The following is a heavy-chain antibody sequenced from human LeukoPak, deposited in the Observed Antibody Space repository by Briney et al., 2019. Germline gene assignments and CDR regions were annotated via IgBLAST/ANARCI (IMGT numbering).Heavy chain of an antibody. Sequence: PGGSLRLSCAASEFTFSTYAMNWVRQAPGQGLEWVSAISGSGGSTYYADSVKGRFTISRDNSKNTLYLQMNSLRAEDTAVYYCAKVAGYSYVGVYYFDYWGQGTLVTVSS. V-gene: IGHV3-23*01. CDR1: EFTFSTYA. J-gene: IGHJ4*02. D-gene: IGHD5-18*01. CDR3: AKVAGYSYVGVYYFDY. CDR2: ISGSGGST.